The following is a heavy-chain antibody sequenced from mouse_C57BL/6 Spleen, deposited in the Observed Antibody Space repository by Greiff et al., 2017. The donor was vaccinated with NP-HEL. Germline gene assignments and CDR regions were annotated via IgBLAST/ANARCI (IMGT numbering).Heavy chain of an antibody. J-gene: IGHJ2*01. D-gene: IGHD1-3*01. V-gene: IGHV5-16*01. CDR3: AREKSSYFDY. CDR2: INYDGSST. CDR1: GFTFSDYY. Sequence: EVQLVESEGGLVQPGSSMKLPCTASGFTFSDYYMAWVRQVPEKGLEWVANINYDGSSTYYLDSLKSRFIISRDNAKNMLYRQMSRLKAEDTATYYCAREKSSYFDYWGQGTTLTVSS.